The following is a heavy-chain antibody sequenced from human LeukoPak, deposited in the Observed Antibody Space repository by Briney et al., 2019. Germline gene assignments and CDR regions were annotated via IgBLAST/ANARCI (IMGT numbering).Heavy chain of an antibody. CDR2: ISSSGSTI. CDR1: GFTFSDYY. J-gene: IGHJ3*02. D-gene: IGHD1-26*01. V-gene: IGHV3-11*04. CDR3: ARVSLGKWELLYAFDI. Sequence: GGSLRLSCAASGFTFSDYYMSWIRQAPGKGLEWVSYISSSGSTIYYADFVKGRYTFSRENAKNTLYLQMNSLRAEDTAVYYCARVSLGKWELLYAFDIWGQGTMVTVS.